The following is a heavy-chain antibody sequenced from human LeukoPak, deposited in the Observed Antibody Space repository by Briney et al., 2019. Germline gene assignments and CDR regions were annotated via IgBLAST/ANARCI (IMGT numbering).Heavy chain of an antibody. D-gene: IGHD3-22*01. J-gene: IGHJ5*02. CDR1: GFTFDNYW. Sequence: PGGSLRLSCAASGFTFDNYWMTWVRQAPGKGLEWVSFIRSKAYGGTTEYAASVKGRFTISRDDSKSIAYLQMNSLKTEDTAVYYCAKGPYDRTKFDPWGQGTLVTVSS. CDR3: AKGPYDRTKFDP. CDR2: IRSKAYGGTT. V-gene: IGHV3-49*04.